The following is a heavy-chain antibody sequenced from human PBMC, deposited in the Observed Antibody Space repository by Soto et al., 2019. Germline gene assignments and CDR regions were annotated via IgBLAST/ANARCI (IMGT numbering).Heavy chain of an antibody. CDR2: IWYDGSNK. CDR1: GFTFSSYG. Sequence: QVQLVESGGGVVQPGRSLRLSCAASGFTFSSYGMHWVRQAPGKGLEWVEVIWYDGSNKYYADSVKGRFTISRDNSKNTLYLQMNSLRAEDTAVYYCAREFLGDTGYSSSRFDYWGQGTLVTVSS. CDR3: AREFLGDTGYSSSRFDY. J-gene: IGHJ4*02. D-gene: IGHD6-13*01. V-gene: IGHV3-33*01.